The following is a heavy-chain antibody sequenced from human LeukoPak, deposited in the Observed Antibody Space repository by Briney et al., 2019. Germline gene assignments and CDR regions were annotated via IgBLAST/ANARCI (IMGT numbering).Heavy chain of an antibody. CDR3: ARRRFGELFATGWFDP. J-gene: IGHJ5*02. D-gene: IGHD3-10*01. CDR1: GGSISSYY. CDR2: IYYSGST. V-gene: IGHV4-59*08. Sequence: PSETLSPTCTVSGGSISSYYWSWIRQPPGKGLEWIGYIYYSGSTNYNPSLKSRVTISVDTSKNQFSLKLSSVTAADTAVYYCARRRFGELFATGWFDPWGQGTLVTVSS.